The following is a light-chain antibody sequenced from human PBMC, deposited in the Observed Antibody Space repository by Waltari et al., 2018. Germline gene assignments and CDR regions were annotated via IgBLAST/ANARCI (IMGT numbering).Light chain of an antibody. CDR2: GAS. Sequence: EIVLTQSPATLSLSPGERATLSCRASQSVSNNLAGYQQKPGQAPRLLIYGASSRATGIPDRFSGSGSGTDFTLTISSLEPEDFAIYYCQQYSNWPLTFGGGTKVEIK. CDR1: QSVSNN. V-gene: IGKV3-15*01. J-gene: IGKJ4*01. CDR3: QQYSNWPLT.